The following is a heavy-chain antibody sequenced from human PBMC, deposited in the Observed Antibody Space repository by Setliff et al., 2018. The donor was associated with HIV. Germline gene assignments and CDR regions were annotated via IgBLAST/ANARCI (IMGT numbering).Heavy chain of an antibody. V-gene: IGHV1-46*01. D-gene: IGHD2-21*01. CDR3: ARYCGGSDCYYFDY. CDR1: GYDFSSYY. CDR2: INPSGDTT. J-gene: IGHJ4*02. Sequence: ASVKVSCKASGYDFSSYYMHWVRQVPGQGLEWMGIINPSGDTTSYAQRFQGRVTMTRDTSTTTDYLELSSLGSEDTAVYYCARYCGGSDCYYFDYWGQGTLVTVSS.